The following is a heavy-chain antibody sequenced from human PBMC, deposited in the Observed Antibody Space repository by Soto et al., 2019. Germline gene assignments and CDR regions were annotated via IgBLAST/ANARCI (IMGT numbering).Heavy chain of an antibody. CDR3: ARVSGSYYYGMDV. Sequence: QVQLQESGPGLVKPSGTLSLTCAVSGGSISSSTWWSWVRQPPGKGLEWMGEIYHSGSTKYNPSLKSRVTISVDKSKHQVSLKLSSVTAADTAVYDCARVSGSYYYGMDVWGQGTTVTVSS. J-gene: IGHJ6*02. CDR1: GGSISSSTW. D-gene: IGHD1-26*01. V-gene: IGHV4-4*02. CDR2: IYHSGST.